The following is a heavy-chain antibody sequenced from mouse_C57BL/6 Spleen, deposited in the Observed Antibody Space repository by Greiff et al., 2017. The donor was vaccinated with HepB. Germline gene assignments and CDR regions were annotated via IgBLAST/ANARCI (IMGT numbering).Heavy chain of an antibody. CDR1: GFTFSSYT. D-gene: IGHD2-3*01. V-gene: IGHV5-9*01. Sequence: EVHLVESGGGLVKPGGSLKLSCAASGFTFSSYTMSWVRQTPEKRLEWVATISGGGGNTYYPDSVKGRFTISRDNAKNTLYLQMSSLRSEDTALYYCARHDGYYDYYAMDYWGQGTSVTVSS. CDR3: ARHDGYYDYYAMDY. CDR2: ISGGGGNT. J-gene: IGHJ4*01.